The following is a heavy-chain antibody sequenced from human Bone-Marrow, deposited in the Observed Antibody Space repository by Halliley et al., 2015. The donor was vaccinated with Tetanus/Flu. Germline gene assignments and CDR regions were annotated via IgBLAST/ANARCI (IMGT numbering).Heavy chain of an antibody. Sequence: LEGVGHIYYNGSTNYSPSLKSRVTISLDMSNNRFSLRLSSVTAADTAVYYCARDAALRRGLDVWGQGTTVIVSS. D-gene: IGHD6-25*01. J-gene: IGHJ6*02. CDR3: ARDAALRRGLDV. V-gene: IGHV4-61*03. CDR2: IYYNGST.